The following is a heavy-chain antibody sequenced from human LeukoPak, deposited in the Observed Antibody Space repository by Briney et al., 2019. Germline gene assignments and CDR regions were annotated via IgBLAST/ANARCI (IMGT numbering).Heavy chain of an antibody. CDR3: ARISEYYDILTGIHNWFDP. J-gene: IGHJ5*02. CDR1: GFTFSSYW. CDR2: IKQDGSEK. Sequence: AGSLRLSCAASGFTFSSYWMSWVRQAPGKGLEWVANIKQDGSEKYYVDSVKGRFTISRDNAKNALYLQMDSLRAEDRAVYYCARISEYYDILTGIHNWFDPWGQGTLVTVSS. D-gene: IGHD3-9*01. V-gene: IGHV3-7*01.